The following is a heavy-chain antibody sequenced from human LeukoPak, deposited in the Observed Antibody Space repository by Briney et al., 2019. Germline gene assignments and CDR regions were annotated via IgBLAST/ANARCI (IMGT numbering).Heavy chain of an antibody. Sequence: ASVKVSCKASGYSFSGYYIHWVRQAPGQGLEWMGRINPNTGGTNYAQTFQGRVTLTRDTSINTAYMELSGLRSDDTAVFYCARATFFGVEPDFWGQGTLVTVSS. CDR2: INPNTGGT. CDR3: ARATFFGVEPDF. D-gene: IGHD3-3*01. CDR1: GYSFSGYY. J-gene: IGHJ4*02. V-gene: IGHV1-2*06.